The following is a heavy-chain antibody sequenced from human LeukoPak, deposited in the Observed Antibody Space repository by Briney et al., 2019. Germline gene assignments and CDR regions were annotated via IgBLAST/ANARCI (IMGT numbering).Heavy chain of an antibody. V-gene: IGHV3-30*02. CDR3: ARDRTAMVVRPFDY. D-gene: IGHD5-18*01. J-gene: IGHJ4*02. CDR1: GFPFSSYG. CDR2: IRYDGSNK. Sequence: GGSLRLSCAASGFPFSSYGMHWVRQAPGKGLEWVAFIRYDGSNKYYADSVKGRFTISRDNSKNTLYLQMNSLRAEDTAVYYCARDRTAMVVRPFDYWGQGTLVTVSS.